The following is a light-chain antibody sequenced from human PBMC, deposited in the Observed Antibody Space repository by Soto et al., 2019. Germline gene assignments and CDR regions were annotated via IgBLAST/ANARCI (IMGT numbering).Light chain of an antibody. J-gene: IGKJ2*01. CDR1: QIVTSS. V-gene: IGKV3-11*01. Sequence: EIVLTQSPATLSLSPGTGATLSCRASQIVTSSLAWYQQRPGQAPRLLIYDTFTRATGIPARFSAKGAGKDFTLTISSLEPEDSAVYFCQLRSDWPPTYTLGQGTKLE. CDR2: DTF. CDR3: QLRSDWPPTYT.